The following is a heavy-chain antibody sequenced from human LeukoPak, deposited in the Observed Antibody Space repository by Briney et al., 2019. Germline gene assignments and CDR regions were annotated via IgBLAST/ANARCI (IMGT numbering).Heavy chain of an antibody. CDR3: AKDFDSSGYLGVSFDY. CDR1: GFTFDDYA. V-gene: IGHV3-9*03. CDR2: ISWNSGSI. Sequence: GGSLRLSCAASGFTFDDYAMHWVRQAPGKGLDWVSGISWNSGSIGYADSVKGRFTISRDNAKNSLYLQMNSLRAEDMALYYCAKDFDSSGYLGVSFDYWGQGTQVTVSS. J-gene: IGHJ4*02. D-gene: IGHD3-22*01.